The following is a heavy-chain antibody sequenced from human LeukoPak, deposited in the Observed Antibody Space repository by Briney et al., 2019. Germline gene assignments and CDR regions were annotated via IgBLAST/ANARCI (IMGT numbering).Heavy chain of an antibody. CDR3: AREAMVRGVIITNYYYYMDV. D-gene: IGHD3-10*01. Sequence: ASVNVSCKASGYTFTSYGISWVRQAPGQGLEWMGWISAYNGNTNYAQKLQGRVTMTTDTSTSTAYMELRSLRSDDTAVYYCAREAMVRGVIITNYYYYMDVWGKGTTVTISS. V-gene: IGHV1-18*01. CDR1: GYTFTSYG. J-gene: IGHJ6*03. CDR2: ISAYNGNT.